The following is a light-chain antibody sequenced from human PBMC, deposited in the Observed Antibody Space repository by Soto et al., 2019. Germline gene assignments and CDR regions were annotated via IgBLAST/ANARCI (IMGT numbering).Light chain of an antibody. V-gene: IGLV1-40*01. J-gene: IGLJ3*02. Sequence: QSVLTQPPSVSGAPGQRVTISCTGSSSNIGANYDVHWYQHLPGTAPRLLISGDSNRPSGVPDRFSGSKSGTSASLGITGLQAEDEADYYCQSYDSILRGWVFGGGTKVTVL. CDR3: QSYDSILRGWV. CDR1: SSNIGANYD. CDR2: GDS.